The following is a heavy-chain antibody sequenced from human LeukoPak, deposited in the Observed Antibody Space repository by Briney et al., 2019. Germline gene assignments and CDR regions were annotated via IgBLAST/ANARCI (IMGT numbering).Heavy chain of an antibody. CDR1: GFTFSSYA. CDR2: ISGSGGST. CDR3: AKRPERQLWFPY. V-gene: IGHV3-23*01. J-gene: IGHJ4*02. D-gene: IGHD5-18*01. Sequence: QPGGSLRLSCAASGFTFSSYAMSWVRQAPGKGLEWVSAISGSGGSTYYADSVKGRFTISRDNSKHTLYLQMNSLRAEDTAVYYCAKRPERQLWFPYWGQGTLVTVSS.